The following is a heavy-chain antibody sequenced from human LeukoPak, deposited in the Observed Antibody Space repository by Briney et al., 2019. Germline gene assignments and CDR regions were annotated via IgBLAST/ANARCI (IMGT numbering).Heavy chain of an antibody. CDR3: ARHNGYYRSSTSCYKDAFDI. V-gene: IGHV4-59*08. D-gene: IGHD2-2*02. J-gene: IGHJ3*02. CDR2: IYYSGST. Sequence: PSETLSLTCTVSGGSISSYYWSWIRQPPGKGLEWIGYIYYSGSTNYNPSLKSRVTISVDTSKNQFSLKLSSVTAADTAVYYCARHNGYYRSSTSCYKDAFDIWGQGTMVTVSS. CDR1: GGSISSYY.